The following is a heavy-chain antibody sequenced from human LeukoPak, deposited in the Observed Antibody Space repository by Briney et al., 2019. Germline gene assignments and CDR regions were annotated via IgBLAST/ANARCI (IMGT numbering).Heavy chain of an antibody. J-gene: IGHJ4*02. CDR2: ISRTGNSI. CDR1: GFTLSSYE. Sequence: GGSLRLSCAASGFTLSSYEMNWVRLAPGKGLEWISYISRTGNSIYYADSVKGRFTISRDSAKNSLYLQMNSLRAEDTAVYYCERGPYRSNWYVDYWGQGSLVTVAS. D-gene: IGHD6-13*01. V-gene: IGHV3-48*03. CDR3: ERGPYRSNWYVDY.